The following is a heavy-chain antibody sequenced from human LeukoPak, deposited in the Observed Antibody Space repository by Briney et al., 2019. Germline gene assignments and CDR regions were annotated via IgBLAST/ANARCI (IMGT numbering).Heavy chain of an antibody. CDR1: GGTFSSYA. CDR2: IIPIFGTA. D-gene: IGHD4-23*01. CDR3: ARDLTSYGGNPGAFDI. V-gene: IGHV1-69*05. J-gene: IGHJ3*02. Sequence: GASVKVSCKASGGTFSSYAISWVRQAPGQGLEWMGGIIPIFGTANYAQKFQGRVTITTDESTSTAYMELSSLRSEDTAVYYCARDLTSYGGNPGAFDIWGQGTMDTVSS.